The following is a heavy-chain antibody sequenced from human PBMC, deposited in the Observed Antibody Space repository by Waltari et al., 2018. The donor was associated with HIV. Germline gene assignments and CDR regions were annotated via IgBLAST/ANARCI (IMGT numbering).Heavy chain of an antibody. D-gene: IGHD6-19*01. J-gene: IGHJ4*02. CDR1: GFTFNDYY. Sequence: QVQLVESGGGLVRPGVSLRLSCAASGFTFNDYYMTWIRQAPGKGLEWVSHISSSGITAHYADSVRDRFTISRENAKNSLFLQMDSLRVEDTAVYYCARVTLAGFYFDSWGQGSLVTISS. CDR2: ISSSGITA. V-gene: IGHV3-11*01. CDR3: ARVTLAGFYFDS.